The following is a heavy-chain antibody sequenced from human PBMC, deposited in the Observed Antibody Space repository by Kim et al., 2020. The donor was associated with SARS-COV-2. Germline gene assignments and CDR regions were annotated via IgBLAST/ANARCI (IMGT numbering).Heavy chain of an antibody. V-gene: IGHV3-33*06. D-gene: IGHD4-17*01. CDR1: GFTFSSYG. J-gene: IGHJ3*02. Sequence: GGSLRLSCAASGFTFSSYGMHWVRQAPGKGLEWVAVIWYDGSNKYYADSVKGRFTISRDNSKNTLYLQMNSLRAEDTAVYYCAKDSTDYGDYVDAFGIWGQGTMVTVSS. CDR2: IWYDGSNK. CDR3: AKDSTDYGDYVDAFGI.